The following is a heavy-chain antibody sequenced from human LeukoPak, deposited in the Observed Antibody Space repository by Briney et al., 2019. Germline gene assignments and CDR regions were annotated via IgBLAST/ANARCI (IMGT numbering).Heavy chain of an antibody. Sequence: SGTLSLTCTVSGGSLTNYCWGWIRQPAGRGLDWIGRISSTGNTAYSPSLQSRVTMSVDTSKNQFCLKLNSVTAADTAVYYRARVPLFYSDSSKIYYYYYVYVWGKGTPVTVSS. CDR1: GGSLTNYC. V-gene: IGHV4-4*07. J-gene: IGHJ6*03. CDR3: ARVPLFYSDSSKIYYYYYVYV. D-gene: IGHD1-26*01. CDR2: ISSTGNT.